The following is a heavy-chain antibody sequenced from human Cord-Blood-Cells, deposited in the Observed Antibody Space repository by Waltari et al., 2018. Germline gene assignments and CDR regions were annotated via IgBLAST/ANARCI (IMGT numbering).Heavy chain of an antibody. D-gene: IGHD1-26*01. Sequence: QVQLQQSGPGLVKPSQTLSLTCAISGDSVSSNSAAWNWSRQSPSRGLEWLGRTYYRSKWYNDYAVSVKSRITINPDTSKNQFSLQLNSVTPEDTAVYYCARERWRKELLTPWYFDLWGRGTLVTVSS. CDR3: ARERWRKELLTPWYFDL. CDR1: GDSVSSNSAA. J-gene: IGHJ2*01. CDR2: TYYRSKWYN. V-gene: IGHV6-1*01.